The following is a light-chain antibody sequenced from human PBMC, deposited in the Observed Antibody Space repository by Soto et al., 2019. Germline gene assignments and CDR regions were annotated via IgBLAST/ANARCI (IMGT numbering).Light chain of an antibody. CDR2: GAS. V-gene: IGKV3-15*01. CDR1: QSVSTK. Sequence: EMVMTQSPATLSVSLGERATLSCRASQSVSTKLVWYQQKPGQAPRLLIYGASTRATGIPARFSGSGSGTEFTLTSSSLQSEDFEVYYCQQHGQGLTFGQGTKVEIK. CDR3: QQHGQGLT. J-gene: IGKJ1*01.